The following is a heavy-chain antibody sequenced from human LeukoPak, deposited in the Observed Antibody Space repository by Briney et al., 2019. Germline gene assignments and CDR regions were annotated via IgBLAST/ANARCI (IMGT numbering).Heavy chain of an antibody. CDR3: ARDEGYSSGWVYFDY. V-gene: IGHV4-39*07. Sequence: PSETLSLTCTVSGGSISSSSYYWGWIRQPPGKGLEWIGSIYYSGSTYYNPSLKSRVTISVDTSKNQFSLKLSSVTAADTAVYYCARDEGYSSGWVYFDYWGQGTLVTVSS. J-gene: IGHJ4*02. CDR2: IYYSGST. D-gene: IGHD6-19*01. CDR1: GGSISSSSYY.